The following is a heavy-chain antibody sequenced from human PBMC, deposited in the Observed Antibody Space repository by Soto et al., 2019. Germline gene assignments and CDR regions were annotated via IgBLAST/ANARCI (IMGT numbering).Heavy chain of an antibody. Sequence: QVQLVESGGGLVKPGWSLRLSCAASGFTSSDFYMSWIRHAPGKGLEWVSYISGGGSTIYNADSVKGLFTVSRDNAKNSLYLQMNRLRDEDTAVYYCARDRSGSWYGRGYHYYGKDVWGQGTTVTVSS. D-gene: IGHD6-13*01. V-gene: IGHV3-11*01. CDR1: GFTSSDFY. CDR2: ISGGGSTI. J-gene: IGHJ6*02. CDR3: ARDRSGSWYGRGYHYYGKDV.